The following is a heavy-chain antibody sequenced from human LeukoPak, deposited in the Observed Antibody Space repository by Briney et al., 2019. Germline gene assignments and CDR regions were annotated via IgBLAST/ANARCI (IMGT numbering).Heavy chain of an antibody. CDR3: ARSGFYGSHLFDY. D-gene: IGHD2/OR15-2a*01. CDR2: IYYHGNT. V-gene: IGHV4-59*01. Sequence: WSWIXXPPGXGLXCIGYIYYHGNTNYTPSLKSRVAISIDTSKNQFSLKLNSVTAADTAVYYCARSGFYGSHLFDYWGQGSLVTVSS. J-gene: IGHJ4*02.